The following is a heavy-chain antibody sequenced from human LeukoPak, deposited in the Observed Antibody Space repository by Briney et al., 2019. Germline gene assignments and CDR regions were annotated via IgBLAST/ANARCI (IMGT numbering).Heavy chain of an antibody. Sequence: GGSLRLSCAASGFSFSYYGMHWVRQAPGKGLEWVAVIRYDGSNKNYADSVKGRFTISRDNSMNTLYLQMNSLRGEDTALYYCARARDNYDNSGFSALEYWGQGTPVTVSS. J-gene: IGHJ4*02. CDR1: GFSFSYYG. D-gene: IGHD3-22*01. V-gene: IGHV3-33*01. CDR3: ARARDNYDNSGFSALEY. CDR2: IRYDGSNK.